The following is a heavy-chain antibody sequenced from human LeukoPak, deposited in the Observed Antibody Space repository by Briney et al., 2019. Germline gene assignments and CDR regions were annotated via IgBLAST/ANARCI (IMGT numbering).Heavy chain of an antibody. Sequence: GGSLRLSCAASGFTLSSYAMSWVRQAPGKGLEWASAISVSGNTYHADSVKGRFTISRDNAKNTLYLQMNSLRAEDTAMYYCAKDRGDGSFDYWGQGTLVTVSS. CDR3: AKDRGDGSFDY. CDR1: GFTLSSYA. CDR2: ISVSGNT. V-gene: IGHV3-23*01. D-gene: IGHD5-24*01. J-gene: IGHJ4*02.